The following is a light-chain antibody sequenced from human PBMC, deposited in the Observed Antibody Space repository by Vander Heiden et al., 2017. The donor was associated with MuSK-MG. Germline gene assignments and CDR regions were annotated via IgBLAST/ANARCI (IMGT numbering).Light chain of an antibody. J-gene: IGKJ5*01. Sequence: AIQLTQSPSSLSASIGDRVTITCRASQDISRALGWYQQKPGKSPKLLIYDASLLESGVPSRFSGSGSGTDFTLTISSLQPEDFATYYCQQFNRYPITFGQGTRLDIK. V-gene: IGKV1-13*02. CDR2: DAS. CDR1: QDISRA. CDR3: QQFNRYPIT.